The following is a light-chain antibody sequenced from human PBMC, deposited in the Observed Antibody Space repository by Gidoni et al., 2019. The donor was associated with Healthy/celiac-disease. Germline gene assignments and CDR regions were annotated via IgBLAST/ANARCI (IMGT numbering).Light chain of an antibody. CDR1: QSVSRN. J-gene: IGKJ1*01. CDR2: GAS. Sequence: EIVMTQSPATLSVSPGERATLSCRASQSVSRNLAWYQQKPGQAPMLLIYGASTRATGSPARFSGSGSGTEFPLTISSLQSEDFAVYSCQQYNNWPLCTFGQGTKVEIK. CDR3: QQYNNWPLCT. V-gene: IGKV3-15*01.